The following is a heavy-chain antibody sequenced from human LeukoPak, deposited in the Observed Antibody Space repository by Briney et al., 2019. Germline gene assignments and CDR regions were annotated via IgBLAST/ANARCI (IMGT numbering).Heavy chain of an antibody. Sequence: PSETLSLTCAVYGGSFSGYYWSWIRQPPGKGLEWIGEINHSGSTNYKPSLRSRVTISVDRPKKQFSLKLSSVTAADTAVYYCANFPGGSGGQGTLVTVSS. V-gene: IGHV4-34*01. CDR2: INHSGST. CDR1: GGSFSGYY. D-gene: IGHD3-10*01. J-gene: IGHJ4*02. CDR3: ANFPGGS.